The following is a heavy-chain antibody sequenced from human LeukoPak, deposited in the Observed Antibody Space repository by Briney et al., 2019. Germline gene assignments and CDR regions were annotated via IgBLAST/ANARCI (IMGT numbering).Heavy chain of an antibody. CDR2: ISYDGSNK. Sequence: GGSLRLSCAASGFTFSGYAMHWVRQAPGKGLEWVAVISYDGSNKYYADSVKGRFTISRDNSKNTLYLQMNSLRAEDTAVYYCARGTVLRFLEWLLYTDYWGQGTLVTVSS. J-gene: IGHJ4*02. V-gene: IGHV3-30*01. CDR1: GFTFSGYA. CDR3: ARGTVLRFLEWLLYTDY. D-gene: IGHD3-3*01.